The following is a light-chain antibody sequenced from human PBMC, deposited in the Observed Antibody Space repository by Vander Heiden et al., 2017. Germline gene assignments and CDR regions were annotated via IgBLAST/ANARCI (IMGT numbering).Light chain of an antibody. Sequence: DIQMTQSPSSLSASVGDRVTITCRASQSIERYLDWYQQKPGKAPKLLIYGASTLPSGVPARFGGSGSGTDFTLTISSLQPEDFATYYCQKSFETPPTFGQGTSVDIK. V-gene: IGKV1-39*01. CDR1: QSIERY. J-gene: IGKJ1*01. CDR2: GAS. CDR3: QKSFETPPT.